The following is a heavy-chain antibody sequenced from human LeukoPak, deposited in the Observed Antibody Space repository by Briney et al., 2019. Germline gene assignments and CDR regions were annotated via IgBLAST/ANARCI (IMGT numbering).Heavy chain of an antibody. CDR1: GYTFTNYG. CDR3: ARDQRARFWSGYLDY. J-gene: IGHJ4*02. D-gene: IGHD3-3*01. CDR2: IIPIFGTA. Sequence: SVNVSCKASGYTFTNYGISWVRQAPGQGLEWMGGIIPIFGTANYAQKFQGRVTITADESTSTAYMELSSLRSEDTAVYYCARDQRARFWSGYLDYWGQGTPVTVSS. V-gene: IGHV1-69*13.